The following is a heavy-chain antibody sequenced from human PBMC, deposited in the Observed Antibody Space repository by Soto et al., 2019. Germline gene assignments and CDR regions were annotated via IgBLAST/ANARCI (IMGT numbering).Heavy chain of an antibody. Sequence: EVQLLESGGGLGQPGGSLRLSCAASGFSFSSYAMTWVRQAPGRGLEWVSAMSGSGSPTYYADSVKGRFTISRDNSKNTLYLQMNSLRADDTAVYYCARDMSGGTYNYYYGMDVWGQGTTVTVSS. CDR3: ARDMSGGTYNYYYGMDV. V-gene: IGHV3-23*01. J-gene: IGHJ6*02. D-gene: IGHD1-26*01. CDR2: MSGSGSPT. CDR1: GFSFSSYA.